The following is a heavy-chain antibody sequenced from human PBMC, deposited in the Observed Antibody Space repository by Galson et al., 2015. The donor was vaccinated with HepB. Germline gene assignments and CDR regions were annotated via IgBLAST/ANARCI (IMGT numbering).Heavy chain of an antibody. CDR1: GYTFTSYG. J-gene: IGHJ4*02. CDR3: ARDPGKVLLRFGELSGSFDY. D-gene: IGHD3-10*01. Sequence: SVKVSCKASGYTFTSYGISWVRQAPGQGLEWMGWISAYNGNTNYAQKLQGRVTMTTDTSTSTAYMELRSLRSDDTAVYYCARDPGKVLLRFGELSGSFDYWGQGTLVTVSS. V-gene: IGHV1-18*04. CDR2: ISAYNGNT.